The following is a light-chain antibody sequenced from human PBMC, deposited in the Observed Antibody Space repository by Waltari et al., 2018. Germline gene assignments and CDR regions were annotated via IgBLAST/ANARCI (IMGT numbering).Light chain of an antibody. CDR1: QSTSRS. CDR3: QRYNGRSGT. J-gene: IGKJ1*01. CDR2: DAS. Sequence: DIQMTQSPSTLSASVGDRLTITSRASQSTSRSLAWYQKKPWKAPNVLIYDASTLERGVPTRFSGSGSGTEFTLTISSLQPDDSATYYCQRYNGRSGTFGQGTKVEIK. V-gene: IGKV1-5*01.